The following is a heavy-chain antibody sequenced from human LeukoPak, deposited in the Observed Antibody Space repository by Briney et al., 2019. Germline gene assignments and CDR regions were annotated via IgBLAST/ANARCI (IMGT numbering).Heavy chain of an antibody. CDR1: GFTFSSYD. Sequence: GGSLRLSCAASGFTFSSYDMHWVRQATGKGLEWVSAIGTAGDTYYPGSVEGRFTISRENAKNSLYLQMNSLRAGDTAVYYCARAMGYGSGSYSFDYWGRGTLVTVSS. CDR2: IGTAGDT. V-gene: IGHV3-13*01. D-gene: IGHD3-10*01. CDR3: ARAMGYGSGSYSFDY. J-gene: IGHJ4*02.